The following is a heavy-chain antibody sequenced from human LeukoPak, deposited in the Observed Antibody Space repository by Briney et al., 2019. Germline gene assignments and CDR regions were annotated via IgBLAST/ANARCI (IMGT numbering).Heavy chain of an antibody. D-gene: IGHD1-26*01. CDR1: GGSISSYY. CDR3: ARDKWGHYYYYMDV. Sequence: SETLSLTCTVSGGSISSYYWSWIRQPPGKGLEWIGYIYYSGSTNYNPSLKSRVAISVDTSKNQFSLKLSSVTAADTAVYYCARDKWGHYYYYMDVWGKGTTVTASS. J-gene: IGHJ6*03. CDR2: IYYSGST. V-gene: IGHV4-59*01.